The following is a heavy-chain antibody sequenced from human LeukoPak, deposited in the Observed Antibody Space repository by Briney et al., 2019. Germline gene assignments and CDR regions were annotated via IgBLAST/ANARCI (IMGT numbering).Heavy chain of an antibody. V-gene: IGHV3-30-3*01. CDR3: ARPLIVVVINDAFDI. CDR1: GFTFSSYA. CDR2: ISYDGSNK. J-gene: IGHJ3*02. D-gene: IGHD3-22*01. Sequence: PGRSLRLSCAASGFTFSSYAIHWVRQAPGKELEWVAVISYDGSNKYYADSVKGRFTISRDNSKNTLYLQMNSLRAEDTAVYYCARPLIVVVINDAFDIWGQGTMVTVSS.